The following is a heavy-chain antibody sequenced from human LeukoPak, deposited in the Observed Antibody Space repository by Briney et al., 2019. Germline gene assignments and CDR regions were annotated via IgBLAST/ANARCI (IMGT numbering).Heavy chain of an antibody. CDR3: ARSPTSWYFDY. CDR1: GFTFSGSG. Sequence: GESLRLSCAASGFTFSGSGMHWVRQAPGKGLEWVAFIRYHGSDKFYADSVKGRFTISRDNSKNTLYLQMNSLRPEDTTVYYCARSPTSWYFDYWGQGTLVTVSS. D-gene: IGHD2-2*01. CDR2: IRYHGSDK. V-gene: IGHV3-30*02. J-gene: IGHJ4*02.